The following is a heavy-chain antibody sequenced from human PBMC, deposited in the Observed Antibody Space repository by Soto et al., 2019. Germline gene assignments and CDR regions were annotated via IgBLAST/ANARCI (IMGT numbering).Heavy chain of an antibody. J-gene: IGHJ6*02. CDR1: GFTFSSYS. V-gene: IGHV3-21*01. D-gene: IGHD2-8*01. CDR3: ARDPKFYCSYGVCYPPYYYYGMDV. CDR2: ISSSSSYI. Sequence: GESLKISCAASGFTFSSYSMNWVRQAPGKGLEWVSSISSSSSYIYYADSVKGRFTISRDNAKNSLYLQMNSLRAEDTAVYYCARDPKFYCSYGVCYPPYYYYGMDVWGQGTTVTVSS.